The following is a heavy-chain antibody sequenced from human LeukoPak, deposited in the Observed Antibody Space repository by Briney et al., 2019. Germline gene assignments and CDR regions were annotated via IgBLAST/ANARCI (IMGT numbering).Heavy chain of an antibody. D-gene: IGHD1-1*01. V-gene: IGHV3-30*18. CDR1: GFTFSSYG. Sequence: PGGSLRLSCGASGFTFSSYGMHWVRQAPGKGLEWVAVMSYDGRNTYYADSVKGRFTISRDNSKNTLYLQMNSLRVEDTAVYYCAKVQLERRELLPNFDYWGQGTLVTVSS. CDR2: MSYDGRNT. CDR3: AKVQLERRELLPNFDY. J-gene: IGHJ4*02.